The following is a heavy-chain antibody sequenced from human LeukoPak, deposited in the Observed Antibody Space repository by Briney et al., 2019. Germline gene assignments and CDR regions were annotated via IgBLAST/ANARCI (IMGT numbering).Heavy chain of an antibody. D-gene: IGHD4-11*01. CDR1: GGSISSYY. J-gene: IGHJ5*02. Sequence: SETLSLTCTVSGGSISSYYWSWIRQPPGKGLEWIGYIYYSGSTNYNPSLKSRVTISVDTSKNQFSLKLSSVTAADTAVYYCARRSINAFGDYSHWFDPWGQGTLVTVSS. V-gene: IGHV4-59*01. CDR3: ARRSINAFGDYSHWFDP. CDR2: IYYSGST.